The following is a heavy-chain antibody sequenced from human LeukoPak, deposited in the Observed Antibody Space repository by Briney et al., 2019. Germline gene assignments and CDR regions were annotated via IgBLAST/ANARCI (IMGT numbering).Heavy chain of an antibody. Sequence: SETLSLTCTVSGGSISSYYWSWIRQPPGKGLEWIGYIYTSGSTNYNPSLKSRVTISVDTSKNQFSLKLSSVTAADTAVYYCARDHRGSSSSWPYYYYYGMDVWGQGTTVTVSS. CDR2: IYTSGST. J-gene: IGHJ6*02. V-gene: IGHV4-59*01. D-gene: IGHD6-13*01. CDR3: ARDHRGSSSSWPYYYYYGMDV. CDR1: GGSISSYY.